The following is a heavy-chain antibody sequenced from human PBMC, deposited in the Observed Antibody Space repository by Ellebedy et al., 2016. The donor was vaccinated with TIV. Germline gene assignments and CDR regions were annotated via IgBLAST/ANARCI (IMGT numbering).Heavy chain of an antibody. Sequence: GESLKISCAASGFTVGTNYMNWIRQAPGKGLEWVSLIFGGGTTYYADSVKGRFTMSSDTSTNIVFLQINSLRAEDTAVYYCARDGGLGELLEGYFDSWGQGTLVTVSS. CDR2: IFGGGTT. CDR3: ARDGGLGELLEGYFDS. V-gene: IGHV3-66*01. CDR1: GFTVGTNY. J-gene: IGHJ4*02. D-gene: IGHD3-10*01.